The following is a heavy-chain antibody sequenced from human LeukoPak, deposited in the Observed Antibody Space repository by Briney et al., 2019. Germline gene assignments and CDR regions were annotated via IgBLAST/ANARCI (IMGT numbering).Heavy chain of an antibody. Sequence: SETLSLTCAVYGGSFSGYYWSWIRQPPGKGLEWIGEINHSGSTNYNPSLKNRVTISVDTSKNQFSLKLSSVTAADTAVYYCARGSLSVPAQLVGRENYFDYWGQGTLVTVSS. CDR3: ARGSLSVPAQLVGRENYFDY. CDR2: INHSGST. J-gene: IGHJ4*02. D-gene: IGHD6-13*01. V-gene: IGHV4-34*01. CDR1: GGSFSGYY.